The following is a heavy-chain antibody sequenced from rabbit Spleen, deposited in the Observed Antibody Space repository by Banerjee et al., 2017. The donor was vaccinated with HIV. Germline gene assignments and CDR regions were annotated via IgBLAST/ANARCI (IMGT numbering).Heavy chain of an antibody. J-gene: IGHJ6*01. CDR3: ARDSGSSFSSYGMDL. CDR2: IYPDYGST. CDR1: GIDFSSYG. Sequence: QEQLVESGGGLVTLGGSLKLSCKASGIDFSSYGFSWVRQAPGKGLEWIAYIYPDYGSTDYASWVNGRFTISLDNAQNTVFLQMTSLTAADTATYFCARDSGSSFSSYGMDLWGPGTLVTVS. V-gene: IGHV1S47*01. D-gene: IGHD8-1*01.